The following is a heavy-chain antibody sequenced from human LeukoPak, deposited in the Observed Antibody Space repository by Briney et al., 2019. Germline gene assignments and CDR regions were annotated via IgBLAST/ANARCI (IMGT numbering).Heavy chain of an antibody. J-gene: IGHJ4*02. CDR1: GFSLSTSGMR. V-gene: IGHV2-70*04. Sequence: SGPTLVNPTQTLTLTCTFSGFSLSTSGMRVSWIRQPPGKALEWLARIDWDDDKFYSTSLKTRLTISKDTSKNQVVLTMTNMDPVETATYYCARARGYSSGFDCWGQGTLVTVSS. D-gene: IGHD6-19*01. CDR3: ARARGYSSGFDC. CDR2: IDWDDDK.